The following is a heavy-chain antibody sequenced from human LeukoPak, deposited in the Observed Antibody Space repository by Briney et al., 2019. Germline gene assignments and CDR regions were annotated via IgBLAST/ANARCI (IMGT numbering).Heavy chain of an antibody. D-gene: IGHD6-19*01. Sequence: SETLSLTCAVYGGSSSGYYWSWIRQPPGKGLEWIGEINHSGSTNYNPSLKSRVTISVDTSKNQFSLKLSSVTAADTAVYYCARGFISGWGFSYWFDPWGQGTLVTVSS. CDR2: INHSGST. V-gene: IGHV4-34*01. CDR3: ARGFISGWGFSYWFDP. J-gene: IGHJ5*02. CDR1: GGSSSGYY.